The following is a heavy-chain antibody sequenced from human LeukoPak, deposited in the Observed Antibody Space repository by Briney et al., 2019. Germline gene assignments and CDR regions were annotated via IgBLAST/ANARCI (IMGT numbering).Heavy chain of an antibody. Sequence: SQTLSLTCAISGDSVSSNSAAWNWIRQSPSRGLEWLGRTYYRSKWYNDYAVSVKSRITINPDTSKNQFSLQLNSVTPEDTAGYYCASSIAVAGHFDYWGQGTLVTVSS. CDR2: TYYRSKWYN. J-gene: IGHJ4*02. CDR1: GDSVSSNSAA. D-gene: IGHD6-19*01. CDR3: ASSIAVAGHFDY. V-gene: IGHV6-1*01.